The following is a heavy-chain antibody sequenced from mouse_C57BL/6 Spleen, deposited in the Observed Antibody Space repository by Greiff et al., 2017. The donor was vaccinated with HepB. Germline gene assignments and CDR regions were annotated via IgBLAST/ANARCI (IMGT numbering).Heavy chain of an antibody. D-gene: IGHD2-4*01. Sequence: QVQLQQSGAELARPGASVKLSCKASGYTFTSYGISWVKQRTGQGLEWIGEIYPRSGNTYYNEKFKGKATLTADKSSNTAYMELRSLTSEDSAVYVGARDDYDFYAMDYWGQGTPVTVSS. CDR2: IYPRSGNT. V-gene: IGHV1-81*01. J-gene: IGHJ4*01. CDR1: GYTFTSYG. CDR3: ARDDYDFYAMDY.